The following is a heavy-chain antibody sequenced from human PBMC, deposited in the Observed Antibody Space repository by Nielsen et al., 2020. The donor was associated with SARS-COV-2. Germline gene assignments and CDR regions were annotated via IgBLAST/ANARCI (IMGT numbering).Heavy chain of an antibody. CDR3: ARGMGGAAATYIDY. J-gene: IGHJ4*02. Sequence: GGSLRLSCAASGFTFSSYGMHWVRQAPGKGLEWVAVIWYDGSNKYYADSVKGRFTIFRDNSKNTLYLQMNSLRAEDTAVYYCARGMGGAAATYIDYWGQGTLVTVSS. CDR1: GFTFSSYG. V-gene: IGHV3-33*01. CDR2: IWYDGSNK. D-gene: IGHD2-15*01.